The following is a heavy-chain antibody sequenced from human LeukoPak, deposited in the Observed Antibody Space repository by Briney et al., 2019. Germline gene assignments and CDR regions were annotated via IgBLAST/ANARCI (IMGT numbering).Heavy chain of an antibody. J-gene: IGHJ6*02. CDR2: INPNSGGT. CDR1: GYTFTGYY. Sequence: ASVKVSCKASGYTFTGYYMHWVRQAPGQGLEWMGRINPNSGGTNYAQKFQGRVTMTRDTSISTAYMELSRLRSDDTAVYYCARVAGIAAAGTGNYYYYYGMDVWGQGTTVTVSS. CDR3: ARVAGIAAAGTGNYYYYYGMDV. V-gene: IGHV1-2*06. D-gene: IGHD6-13*01.